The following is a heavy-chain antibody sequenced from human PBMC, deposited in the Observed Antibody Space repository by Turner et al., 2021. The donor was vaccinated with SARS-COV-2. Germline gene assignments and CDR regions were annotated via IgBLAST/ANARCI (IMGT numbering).Heavy chain of an antibody. D-gene: IGHD3-9*01. CDR3: AKERGYDILTGYSPYFDY. CDR1: GFTFDDDA. CDR2: ISWKSGSI. Sequence: EVQLVESVGGLVQPGRSLRLSWAASGFTFDDDAMHWYRQDPGKGREWVSGISWKSGSIGYADSVKGRFTMSRDNAKNSLYLQMNSLRAEDTALYYCAKERGYDILTGYSPYFDYWGQGTLVTVSS. V-gene: IGHV3-9*01. J-gene: IGHJ4*02.